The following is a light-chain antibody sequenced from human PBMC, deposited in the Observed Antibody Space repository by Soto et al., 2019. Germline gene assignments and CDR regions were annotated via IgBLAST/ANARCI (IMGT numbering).Light chain of an antibody. CDR1: QSVSSNY. CDR2: GAS. V-gene: IGKV3-20*01. J-gene: IGKJ1*01. Sequence: EIVVAQSPDTLSLSPGERATLSCRASQSVSSNYLAWYQQKPGQAPRLLIYGASSRATGIPDKFSGSGSGTDFTLTISRLEPEDFAVYYCQQYAGSPRTFGQGTKVDIK. CDR3: QQYAGSPRT.